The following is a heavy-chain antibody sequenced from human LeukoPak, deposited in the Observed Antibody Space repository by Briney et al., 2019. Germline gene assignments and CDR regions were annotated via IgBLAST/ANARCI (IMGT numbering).Heavy chain of an antibody. CDR2: ISYDGSNK. J-gene: IGHJ4*02. CDR1: GFTFSSYG. CDR3: AKDLGTGSGDY. Sequence: GRSLRLSCAASGFTFSSYGMHWVRQAPGKGLEWVAVISYDGSNKYYADSVKGRFTISRDNSKNTLYLQMNSLRAEDTAVYYCAKDLGTGSGDYWGQGTLVTVSS. V-gene: IGHV3-30*18. D-gene: IGHD1-1*01.